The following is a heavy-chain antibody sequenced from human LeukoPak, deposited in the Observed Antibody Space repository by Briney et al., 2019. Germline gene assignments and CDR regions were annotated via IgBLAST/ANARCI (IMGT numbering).Heavy chain of an antibody. CDR3: ARSTEYFQH. V-gene: IGHV4-59*12. CDR1: DGSISSYC. CDR2: IYYTGIT. J-gene: IGHJ1*01. Sequence: PSETLSLTCTVSDGSISSYCWSWIRQPPGKGLEWIGHIYYTGITNYNPSLKSRVTMSVDMSKSQFSLKLSSVTAADTAVYYCARSTEYFQHWGQGTLVTVSS.